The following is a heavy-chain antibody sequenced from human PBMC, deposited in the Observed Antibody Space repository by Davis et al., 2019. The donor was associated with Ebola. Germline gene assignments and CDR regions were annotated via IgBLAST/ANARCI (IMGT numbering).Heavy chain of an antibody. Sequence: ASVKVSCKASGYTFTGYYMHWVRQAPGQGLEWMGWINPNSGGTNYAQKFQGWVTMTRDTSISTAYMELSRRRSDDTAVYYCARDFHSLTPSDGIIVLDYGMDVWGQGTTVTVSS. CDR3: ARDFHSLTPSDGIIVLDYGMDV. D-gene: IGHD1-26*01. CDR1: GYTFTGYY. CDR2: INPNSGGT. V-gene: IGHV1-2*04. J-gene: IGHJ6*02.